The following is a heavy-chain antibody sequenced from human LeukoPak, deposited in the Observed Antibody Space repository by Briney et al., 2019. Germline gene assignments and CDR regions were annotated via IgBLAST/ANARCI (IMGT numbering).Heavy chain of an antibody. CDR3: AREWWILYYLTETYYFDH. CDR2: INPNSGGT. Sequence: ASVKVACKASGYTFTGYYMHWVRQAPGQGLEWMGWINPNSGGTNYAQKFQGRVTMTRDTSISTAYMELSRLRSDDTSVYYCAREWWILYYLTETYYFDHWGQGTLVTVSS. CDR1: GYTFTGYY. V-gene: IGHV1-2*02. J-gene: IGHJ4*02. D-gene: IGHD2-8*01.